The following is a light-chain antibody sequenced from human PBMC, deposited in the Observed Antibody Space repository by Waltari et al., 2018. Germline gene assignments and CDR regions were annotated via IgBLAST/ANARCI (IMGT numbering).Light chain of an antibody. CDR3: SSFTRTVL. CDR1: SNDIGGSNY. Sequence: QSALTQPASVSASPGQSVTISCTGTSNDIGGSNYVSWYQQRPGKAPKLIIYDVNNRPSGVSGRFSGSKSGNTASLTISGLQAEDETDYYCSSFTRTVLFGGGTKLTVL. V-gene: IGLV2-14*01. J-gene: IGLJ2*01. CDR2: DVN.